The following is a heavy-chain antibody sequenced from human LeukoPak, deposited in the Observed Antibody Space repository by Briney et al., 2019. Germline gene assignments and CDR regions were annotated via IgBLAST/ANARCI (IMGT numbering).Heavy chain of an antibody. J-gene: IGHJ5*02. CDR1: GYSFVSYD. D-gene: IGHD4-17*01. CDR2: MDPYGGNT. V-gene: IGHV1-8*01. Sequence: ASVKVSCKASGYSFVSYDINWVRQAAGQGLEWMGWMDPYGGNTAYAQKFQGRITMTRDTSISTAYMELSSPTSEDTAVYYCARDDYGDFAWGQGTLVTVSS. CDR3: ARDDYGDFA.